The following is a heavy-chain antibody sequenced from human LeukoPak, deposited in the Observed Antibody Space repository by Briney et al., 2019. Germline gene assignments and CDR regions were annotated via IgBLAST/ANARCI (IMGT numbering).Heavy chain of an antibody. CDR2: ISGSGGST. CDR1: GFTFSGYW. Sequence: GGSLRLSCAASGFTFSGYWMSWVRQAPGKGLEWVSAISGSGGSTYYADSVKGRFTISRDNSKNTLYLQMNSLRAEDTAVYYCAKRRAAAAEIDYWGQGTLVTVSS. D-gene: IGHD6-13*01. J-gene: IGHJ4*02. CDR3: AKRRAAAAEIDY. V-gene: IGHV3-23*01.